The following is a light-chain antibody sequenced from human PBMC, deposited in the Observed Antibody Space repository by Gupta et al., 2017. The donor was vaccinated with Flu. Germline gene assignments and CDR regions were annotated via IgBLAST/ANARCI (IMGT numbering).Light chain of an antibody. V-gene: IGKV1-33*01. CDR3: QQDDNPLGT. Sequence: DIQMTQSPSSLSASVGDRVTITCQASQDISNFLNWFQQRPGKAPKLLISDASNLETGVPSRFSGSGFGTDFTLTISSLQPEDIATYYCQQDDNPLGTFGPGTKVDIK. CDR2: DAS. CDR1: QDISNF. J-gene: IGKJ3*01.